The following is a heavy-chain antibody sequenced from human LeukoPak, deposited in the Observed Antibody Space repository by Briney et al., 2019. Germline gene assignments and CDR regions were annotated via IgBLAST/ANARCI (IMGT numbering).Heavy chain of an antibody. Sequence: SETLSLTCAVYGGSFRGYYWSWIRQPPGKGLEWIGYIYYSGSTNYNPSLKSRVTISVDTSKNQFSLKLSSVTAADTAVYYCARDGGYGDYGPNYYYYGMDVWGQGTTVTVSS. CDR3: ARDGGYGDYGPNYYYYGMDV. D-gene: IGHD4-17*01. CDR2: IYYSGST. CDR1: GGSFRGYY. J-gene: IGHJ6*02. V-gene: IGHV4-59*01.